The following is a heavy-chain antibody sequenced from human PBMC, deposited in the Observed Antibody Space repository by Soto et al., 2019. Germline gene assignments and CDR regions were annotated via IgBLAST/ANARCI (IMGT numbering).Heavy chain of an antibody. CDR3: AKGQNPGNYEGPFDY. J-gene: IGHJ4*02. CDR1: GFTFSSYT. CDR2: ISGSGGTT. D-gene: IGHD3-3*01. Sequence: EVQLLESGGGLVQPGGSLRLSCAASGFTFSSYTMSWVRQAPGKGLEWVSVISGSGGTTNYADSVKGRFTISRDNSKNTLDLQMNSLIAEDTAVYYCAKGQNPGNYEGPFDYWGQGTLVTVSS. V-gene: IGHV3-23*01.